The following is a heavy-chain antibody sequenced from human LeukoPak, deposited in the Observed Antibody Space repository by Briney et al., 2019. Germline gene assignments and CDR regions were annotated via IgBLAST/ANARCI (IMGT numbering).Heavy chain of an antibody. CDR1: GFTFSSYA. CDR2: FSGSGGST. CDR3: AKAGIVATRVIVYYFDY. D-gene: IGHD5-12*01. Sequence: GGSLRLSCAASGFTFSSYAMSWVRQAPGKGREWVSAFSGSGGSTFYADSVKGRLTISRDNSKNTLYLQMNSLRAEDTAVYYCAKAGIVATRVIVYYFDYWGQGTLVTVSS. V-gene: IGHV3-23*01. J-gene: IGHJ4*02.